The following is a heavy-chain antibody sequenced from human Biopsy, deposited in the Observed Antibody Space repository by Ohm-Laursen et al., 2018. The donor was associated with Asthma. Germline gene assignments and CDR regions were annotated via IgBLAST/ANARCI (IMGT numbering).Heavy chain of an antibody. Sequence: TQTLTLTCSCSGFSVSTRGMSVSWIRQPPGKALEWLARIDWEDDTFYSTPLRTRLTISKDTSKDQVVLTMTNMDPVDTAIYFCGRHNDYWGQGILVTVSS. CDR3: GRHNDY. V-gene: IGHV2-70*04. CDR2: IDWEDDT. J-gene: IGHJ4*02. D-gene: IGHD1-1*01. CDR1: GFSVSTRGMS.